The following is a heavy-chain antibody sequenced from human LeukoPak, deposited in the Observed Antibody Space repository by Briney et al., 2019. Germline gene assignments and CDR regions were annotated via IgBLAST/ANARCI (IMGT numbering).Heavy chain of an antibody. D-gene: IGHD6-13*01. CDR1: GFTVSSNY. J-gene: IGHJ4*02. V-gene: IGHV3-53*01. Sequence: GGSLRLSCAASGFTVSSNYMSWVRQAPGKGLEWVSVIYSGGSTYYADSVKGRFTISRDNSKNTLYLQMNSLRAEDTAVYYCAKDRLAAAGDFDYWGQGTLVTVSS. CDR2: IYSGGST. CDR3: AKDRLAAAGDFDY.